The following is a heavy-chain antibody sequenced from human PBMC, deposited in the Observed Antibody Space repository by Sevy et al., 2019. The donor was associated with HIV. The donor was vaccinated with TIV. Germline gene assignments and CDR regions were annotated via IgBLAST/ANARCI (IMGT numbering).Heavy chain of an antibody. CDR3: ARMGKWGFTWNWFDP. Sequence: SETLSLTCTVSGGSMSSTSYYWGWIRQPPGKGLEWIGSIHYSGGTYYNPSLKSRVTISIDTSKNQFSLKLNSVTAADTAVYYCARMGKWGFTWNWFDPWGQGTLVTVSS. D-gene: IGHD3-16*01. V-gene: IGHV4-39*01. J-gene: IGHJ5*02. CDR1: GGSMSSTSYY. CDR2: IHYSGGT.